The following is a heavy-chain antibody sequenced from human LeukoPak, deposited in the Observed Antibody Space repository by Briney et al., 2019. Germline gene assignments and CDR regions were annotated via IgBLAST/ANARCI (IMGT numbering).Heavy chain of an antibody. J-gene: IGHJ4*02. Sequence: ASVKVSCKASGYTFTSNYIHWVRQAPGQGLEWVGMIYPRDGSTSYAQKFQGRVTVTRDTSTSTVHMELSGLRSEDTAVYYCARDQEGFDYWGQGTLVTVSS. CDR2: IYPRDGST. V-gene: IGHV1-46*01. CDR3: ARDQEGFDY. CDR1: GYTFTSNY.